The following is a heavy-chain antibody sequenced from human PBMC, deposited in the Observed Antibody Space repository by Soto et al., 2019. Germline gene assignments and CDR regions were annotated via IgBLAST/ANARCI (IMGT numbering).Heavy chain of an antibody. CDR3: ARIAGYFDL. CDR1: GFSLSTSGVG. J-gene: IGHJ2*01. V-gene: IGHV2-5*02. CDR2: IYWDDDK. Sequence: QITLKESGPTLVKPTQTLTLTCTFSGFSLSTSGVGVGWIRQPPGKALEWLALIYWDDDKRYSPSLKSRLTXXKDTSKNPVVPTMTNMDPVDTATYYCARIAGYFDLWGRGTLVTVSS.